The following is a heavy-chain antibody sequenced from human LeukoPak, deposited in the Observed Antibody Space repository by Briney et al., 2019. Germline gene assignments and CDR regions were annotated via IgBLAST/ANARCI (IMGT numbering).Heavy chain of an antibody. Sequence: PSETRSLTCTVSGGSISIYYWSWIRQPPGKALEWIRYMYYSGNTNYNPSLKSRITISVDTCKNQCHLKLSSVTAADTAVYYCARHGWCSGGTCYSLFAYWGQGTLVTVSS. J-gene: IGHJ4*01. CDR3: ARHGWCSGGTCYSLFAY. V-gene: IGHV4-59*08. CDR2: MYYSGNT. D-gene: IGHD2-15*01. CDR1: GGSISIYY.